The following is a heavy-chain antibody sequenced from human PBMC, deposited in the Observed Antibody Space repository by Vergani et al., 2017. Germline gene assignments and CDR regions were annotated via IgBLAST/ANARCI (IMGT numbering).Heavy chain of an antibody. V-gene: IGHV3-30*03. CDR3: ATKSCGTPGCQIGYFRE. D-gene: IGHD1-1*01. J-gene: IGHJ1*01. CDR1: GFTSSYYG. Sequence: QVHLVESGGGVVQPGRSLRLSCVVSGFTSSYYGMHWVRQAPGKGLEWVAVISYDGTQKYYADSVKGRFTISRDKSKSTLYLQMNSLGTEDTAVYYCATKSCGTPGCQIGYFREWGQGTLVTVSS. CDR2: ISYDGTQK.